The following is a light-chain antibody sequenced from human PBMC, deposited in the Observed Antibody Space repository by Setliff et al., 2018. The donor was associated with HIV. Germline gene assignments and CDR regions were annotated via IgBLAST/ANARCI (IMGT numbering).Light chain of an antibody. CDR2: DVS. Sequence: QSVLTQPASVSGSPGQSITISCTGTSSDVGGYNYVSWYQQYPGKAPKLMSYDVSKRPSGVSNRFSGSKSGNTASLTISGLQAEDEADYYCGSYTSSSTLVFGGGTKVTVL. J-gene: IGLJ2*01. CDR3: GSYTSSSTLV. CDR1: SSDVGGYNY. V-gene: IGLV2-14*03.